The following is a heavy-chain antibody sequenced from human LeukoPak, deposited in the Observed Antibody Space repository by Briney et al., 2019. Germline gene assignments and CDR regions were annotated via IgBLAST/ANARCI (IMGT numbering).Heavy chain of an antibody. Sequence: PSETLSLTCAVYGGSFSGYYWSWIRQPRGKGLEWIGEINHSGSTNYNPSLKSRVTISVDTSKNQFSLKLSSVTAADTAVYYCARGLVVITKRFDYWGQGTPVTVSS. CDR2: INHSGST. CDR3: ARGLVVITKRFDY. D-gene: IGHD3-22*01. V-gene: IGHV4-34*01. J-gene: IGHJ4*02. CDR1: GGSFSGYY.